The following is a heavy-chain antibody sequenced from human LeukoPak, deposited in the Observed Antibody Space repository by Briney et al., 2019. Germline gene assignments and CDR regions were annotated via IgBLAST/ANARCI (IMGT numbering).Heavy chain of an antibody. Sequence: GGTLRLSCAASGFTFSSYGMSWVRQAPGKGLEWVSAISGSGGSTYYADSVKGRFTISRDNSKNTLYLQMNSLRAEDTAVYYCAKHRAGVRSHPDYWGQGTLVTVSS. J-gene: IGHJ4*02. CDR1: GFTFSSYG. CDR2: ISGSGGST. V-gene: IGHV3-23*01. D-gene: IGHD3-10*01. CDR3: AKHRAGVRSHPDY.